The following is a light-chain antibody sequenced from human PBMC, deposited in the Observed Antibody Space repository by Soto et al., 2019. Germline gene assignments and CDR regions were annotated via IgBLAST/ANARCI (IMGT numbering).Light chain of an antibody. J-gene: IGKJ2*01. CDR2: GAS. Sequence: EIVLTQSPGTLSLSPGERATLSCRASQSVSYIYLAWYQQKPGQAPRLLIYGASSRATGIPDRFSGSGSGTDFTLTISRLEPEDVAVYYCQQYGRSYTFGQGTKLEIK. CDR1: QSVSYIY. V-gene: IGKV3-20*01. CDR3: QQYGRSYT.